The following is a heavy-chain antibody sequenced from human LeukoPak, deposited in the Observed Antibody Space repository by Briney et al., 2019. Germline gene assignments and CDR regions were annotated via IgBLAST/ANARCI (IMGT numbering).Heavy chain of an antibody. CDR3: ARVLRDYYFDF. V-gene: IGHV3-21*01. CDR1: GFSFSGYN. D-gene: IGHD3-9*01. CDR2: ITSSSAYI. J-gene: IGHJ4*02. Sequence: GGSLRLSCAASGFSFSGYNMNWVRQAPGKGLEWVSSITSSSAYIYHADSVKGRFTISRDNAKNSLYLQMNGLRAEDTAVYYCARVLRDYYFDFWGQGTLVTVSS.